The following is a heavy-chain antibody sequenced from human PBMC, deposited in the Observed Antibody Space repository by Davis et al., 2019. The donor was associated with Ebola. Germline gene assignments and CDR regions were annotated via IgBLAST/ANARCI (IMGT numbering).Heavy chain of an antibody. D-gene: IGHD4-11*01. Sequence: ASVKVSCKASGYTFTSYAMHWVRQAPGQRLEWMGWINLKSGATNYAPKFQGWVTMTRDTSITTAYMELTSLKSEDTGMYYCARPKMITDLQSWGQGTLVTVSS. J-gene: IGHJ4*02. CDR1: GYTFTSYA. V-gene: IGHV1-2*04. CDR3: ARPKMITDLQS. CDR2: INLKSGAT.